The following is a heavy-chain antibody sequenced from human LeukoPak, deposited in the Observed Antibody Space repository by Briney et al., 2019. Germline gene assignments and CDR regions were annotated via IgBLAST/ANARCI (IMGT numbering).Heavy chain of an antibody. J-gene: IGHJ6*02. CDR1: GFTFSSYS. CDR2: ISSSSSYI. Sequence: PGGSLRLSYAASGFTFSSYSMNWVRQAPGKGLEWVSSISSSSSYIYYADSVKGRFTISRDNAKNSLYLQMNSLRAEDTAVYYCAALRRGKYGMDVWGQGTTVTVSS. V-gene: IGHV3-21*01. D-gene: IGHD3-16*01. CDR3: AALRRGKYGMDV.